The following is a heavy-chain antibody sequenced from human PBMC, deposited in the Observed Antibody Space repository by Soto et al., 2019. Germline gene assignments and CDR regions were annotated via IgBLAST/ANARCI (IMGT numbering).Heavy chain of an antibody. V-gene: IGHV1-69*12. CDR1: GGTFSSYA. Sequence: QVQLVQSGAELKKPGYSVKVSCKASGGTFSSYAISWVRQAPGQGLEWMGGIIPIFGTANYAQKFQGRVTNTADESTSTAYMELSSLRSEDTAVYYCARPTRYYYDSSGQSAWFDPWGQGTLVPVSS. CDR3: ARPTRYYYDSSGQSAWFDP. CDR2: IIPIFGTA. J-gene: IGHJ5*02. D-gene: IGHD3-22*01.